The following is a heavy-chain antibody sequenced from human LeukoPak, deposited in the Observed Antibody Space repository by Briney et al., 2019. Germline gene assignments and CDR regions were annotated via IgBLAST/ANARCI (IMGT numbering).Heavy chain of an antibody. D-gene: IGHD3-22*01. Sequence: SETPSLTCTVSGGSISSSSYYWGWIRQPPGKGLEWIGSIYYSGSTYYNPSLKSRVTISVDTSKNQFSLKLSSVTAADTAVYYCARFAKPTHLYYYDSSGSPFDYWGQGTLVTVPS. CDR2: IYYSGST. J-gene: IGHJ4*02. V-gene: IGHV4-39*07. CDR1: GGSISSSSYY. CDR3: ARFAKPTHLYYYDSSGSPFDY.